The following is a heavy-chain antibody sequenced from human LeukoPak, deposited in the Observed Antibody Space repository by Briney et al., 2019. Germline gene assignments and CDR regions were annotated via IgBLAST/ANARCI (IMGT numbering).Heavy chain of an antibody. CDR1: GGSISSGSYY. D-gene: IGHD3-3*02. CDR3: ARGQHSAHDY. J-gene: IGHJ4*02. CDR2: IYTSGST. Sequence: SETLSLTCTVSGGSISSGSYYWSWIRQPARKGLEWIGRIYTSGSTNYNPSLKSRVTISVDTSKNQLSLQLNSVTPEDTAVYYCARGQHSAHDYWGQGTLVTVSS. V-gene: IGHV4-61*02.